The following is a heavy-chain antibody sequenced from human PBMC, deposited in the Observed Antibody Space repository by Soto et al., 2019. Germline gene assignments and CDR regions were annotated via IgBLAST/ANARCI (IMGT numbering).Heavy chain of an antibody. CDR2: VSAGGDMT. V-gene: IGHV3-23*01. CDR1: GFTFSSYA. Sequence: DVHVLESGGDLVQPGGSVRLSCAASGFTFSSYAMSWVRQAPGKGLEWVSSVSAGGDMTYYSDSVKGRFTISRDNSNNALFLQMNSLRIEDTGLYYCARGDRGGSGSPASYYYSGLDVWGQGTTVTVS. J-gene: IGHJ6*02. CDR3: ARGDRGGSGSPASYYYSGLDV. D-gene: IGHD3-10*01.